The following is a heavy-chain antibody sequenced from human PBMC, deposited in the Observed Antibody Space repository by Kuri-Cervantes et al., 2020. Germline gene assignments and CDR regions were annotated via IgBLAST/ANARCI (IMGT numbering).Heavy chain of an antibody. CDR1: GFTFDDYG. J-gene: IGHJ3*02. CDR2: INGSGGDT. CDR3: AKVRGFNVFHAFDI. Sequence: GGSLRLSCAASGFTFDDYGMNWVRQVPGKGLEWVSGINGSGGDTYYADSVKGRFTISRDNSKNTLYLQMNSLRAEDTAVYYCAKVRGFNVFHAFDIWGQGTVVTVSS. D-gene: IGHD3-10*01. V-gene: IGHV3-23*01.